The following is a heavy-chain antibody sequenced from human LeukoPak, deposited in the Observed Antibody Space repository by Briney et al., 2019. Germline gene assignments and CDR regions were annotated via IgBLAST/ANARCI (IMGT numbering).Heavy chain of an antibody. CDR1: GGXISSYY. Sequence: SETLSLTCTVSGGXISSYYCSWIRQPPGKGLEWIGYIYNSGSTNYNPSLKSRVTISVDTSKNQFSLKLSSVTAADTAVYYCASPILDYWGQGTLVTVSS. J-gene: IGHJ4*02. V-gene: IGHV4-4*08. CDR3: ASPILDY. CDR2: IYNSGST.